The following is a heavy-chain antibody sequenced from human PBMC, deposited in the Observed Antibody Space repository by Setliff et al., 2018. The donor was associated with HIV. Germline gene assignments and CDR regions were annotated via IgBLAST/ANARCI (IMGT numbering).Heavy chain of an antibody. V-gene: IGHV4-59*12. CDR3: ARDYSGWYYFDC. D-gene: IGHD6-19*01. Sequence: SETLSLTCSVSGGSMRNYYWSWIRQPPRKGLEWVGYISYNGITTYNPSLKSRVTMSVDTSKNQFSLKLSSVTAADTAVYYCARDYSGWYYFDCWGQGTLVTVSS. CDR2: ISYNGIT. CDR1: GGSMRNYY. J-gene: IGHJ4*02.